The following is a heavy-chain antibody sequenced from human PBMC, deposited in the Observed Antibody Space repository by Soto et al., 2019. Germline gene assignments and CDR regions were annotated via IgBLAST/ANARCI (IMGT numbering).Heavy chain of an antibody. J-gene: IGHJ6*02. Sequence: QVQLVESGGGVVQPGRSLRLSCAASGFTFSAYGMHWDRQAPGKGLEWVAVISYDGSNKYYADSVKGRFTISRDNSKNTLYLQMNSLRAEDTAVYFCAKVTFSGDYYYSYGLDVWGQGTTVTVSS. D-gene: IGHD1-26*01. CDR1: GFTFSAYG. CDR2: ISYDGSNK. V-gene: IGHV3-30*18. CDR3: AKVTFSGDYYYSYGLDV.